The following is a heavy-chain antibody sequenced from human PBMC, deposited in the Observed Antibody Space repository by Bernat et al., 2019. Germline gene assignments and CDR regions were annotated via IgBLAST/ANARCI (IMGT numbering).Heavy chain of an antibody. D-gene: IGHD4-4*01. CDR3: ARMLQMVSDPHYSYYYYMDV. CDR2: IDWDDDK. Sequence: QVTLRESGPALVKPTQTLTLTCTFSGFSLSTSGMCVSWIRQPPGKALEWLARIDWDDDKYYSTSLKTRLTISKDTSKNQVVLTMTNMDPVDTATYYCARMLQMVSDPHYSYYYYMDVWGKGTTVTVSS. V-gene: IGHV2-70*15. CDR1: GFSLSTSGMC. J-gene: IGHJ6*03.